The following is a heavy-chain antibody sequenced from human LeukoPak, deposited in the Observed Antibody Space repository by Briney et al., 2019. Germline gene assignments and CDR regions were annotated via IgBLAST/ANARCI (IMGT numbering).Heavy chain of an antibody. CDR1: GGTFSSYA. Sequence: SVKVSCKASGGTFSSYAISWVRQAPGQGLEWMGRIIPIFGIANYAQKFQGRVTITADKSTSTAYMELRSLRSDDTAVYYCARDLGLEYSSSWYWFDPWGQGTLVTVSS. CDR2: IIPIFGIA. CDR3: ARDLGLEYSSSWYWFDP. V-gene: IGHV1-69*04. J-gene: IGHJ5*02. D-gene: IGHD6-13*01.